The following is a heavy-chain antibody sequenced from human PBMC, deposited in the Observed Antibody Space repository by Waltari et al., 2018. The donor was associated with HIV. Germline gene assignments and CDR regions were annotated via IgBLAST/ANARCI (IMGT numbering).Heavy chain of an antibody. Sequence: QLQLQESGPGLVKPSETLSLTCTVSGGSISSSSYYWGWIRQPPGKGLEWIGSIYYSGSTYYNPSLKSRVTISVDTSKNQFSLKLSSVTAADTAVYYCARVSIAVAGHYYYYGMDVWGQGTTVTVSS. CDR3: ARVSIAVAGHYYYYGMDV. V-gene: IGHV4-39*07. CDR2: IYYSGST. J-gene: IGHJ6*02. CDR1: GGSISSSSYY. D-gene: IGHD6-19*01.